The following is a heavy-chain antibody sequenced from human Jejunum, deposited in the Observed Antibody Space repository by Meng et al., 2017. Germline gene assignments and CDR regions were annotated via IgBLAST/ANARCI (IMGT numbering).Heavy chain of an antibody. V-gene: IGHV3-74*03. CDR2: INTDGSST. J-gene: IGHJ4*02. Sequence: GESLKISCAASGFTFTSYWMHWVRQAPGKGLVWVSCINTDGSSTKYADFVKGRFTISRDNTKNTLYLQMNSLGAEDTAVYYCAKDIHWSTSDYWGQGTLVTVSS. D-gene: IGHD1-1*01. CDR1: GFTFTSYW. CDR3: AKDIHWSTSDY.